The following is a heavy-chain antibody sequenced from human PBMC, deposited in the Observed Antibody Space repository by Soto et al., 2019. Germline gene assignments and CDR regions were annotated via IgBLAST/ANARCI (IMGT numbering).Heavy chain of an antibody. CDR3: ARDSPLTTGWFDP. CDR2: IDPNSGVT. D-gene: IGHD4-17*01. CDR1: GYTFTDYY. V-gene: IGHV1-2*07. Sequence: QVQLVQSGAEVKKPGASVRVSCKASGYTFTDYYLHWVRQAPGQGLEWMGWIDPNSGVTQYARKFQGRVTMTRDTSTSTAYMELSRLKSDDTAIYYCARDSPLTTGWFDPWGQGTLVTVSS. J-gene: IGHJ5*02.